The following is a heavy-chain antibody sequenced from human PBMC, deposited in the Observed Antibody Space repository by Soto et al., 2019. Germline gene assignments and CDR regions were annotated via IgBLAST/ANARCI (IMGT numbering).Heavy chain of an antibody. CDR2: INHSGST. CDR1: GGSFIGYY. CDR3: ATLVHYDFWSGFRKGNWFDP. D-gene: IGHD3-3*01. Sequence: QVQLQQWGAGLLKPSETVSLTCAVYGGSFIGYYGTWIRQPPGKGLEWIGEINHSGSTNYNPSLNSRVTISADASMTQFSLRLSSLTAADTAVYYCATLVHYDFWSGFRKGNWFDPRGQGTLVTVSS. J-gene: IGHJ5*02. V-gene: IGHV4-34*01.